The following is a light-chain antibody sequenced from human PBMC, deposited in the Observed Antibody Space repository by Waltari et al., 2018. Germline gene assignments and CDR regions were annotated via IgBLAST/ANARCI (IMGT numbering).Light chain of an antibody. CDR1: QNISSF. CDR2: DAA. J-gene: IGKJ4*01. V-gene: IGKV3-11*01. Sequence: EIVLTQSPATLSLSPGERATLSCRASQNISSFLAWYQQKHGPSPRLLIYDAANRATGSQGRCSGRGSGTDFTLTISSLELEDFAVYFCQQRYNWLALTFGGGTTVEIK. CDR3: QQRYNWLALT.